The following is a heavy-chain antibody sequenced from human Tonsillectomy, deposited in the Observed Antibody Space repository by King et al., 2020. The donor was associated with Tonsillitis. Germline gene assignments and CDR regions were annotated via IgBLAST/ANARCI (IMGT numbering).Heavy chain of an antibody. CDR1: GYSISSGYY. D-gene: IGHD3-22*01. Sequence: VQLQESGPGLVKPSETLSLTCTVSGYSISSGYYWGWIRQPPGKGLEWIGSIYHSGSTYYNPSLKSRVTISVDTSKNQFSLKLSSVTAADTAVYYCARDRPDYYDSSGGTLFDPWGQGTLVTVSS. V-gene: IGHV4-38-2*02. CDR3: ARDRPDYYDSSGGTLFDP. CDR2: IYHSGST. J-gene: IGHJ5*02.